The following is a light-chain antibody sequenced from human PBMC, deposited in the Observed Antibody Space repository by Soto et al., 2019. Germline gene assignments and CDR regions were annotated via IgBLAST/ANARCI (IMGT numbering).Light chain of an antibody. CDR2: GAS. Sequence: EIVMTQSPATLSVSPGERATLSCRASQSVSTNVGWYQQKPGQAPRLLIYGASTRATGIPDRFSGSGSGTEFTLAISSLQSEDFAIYYCQQYNNWPVTFGQGTKVDIK. CDR3: QQYNNWPVT. CDR1: QSVSTN. J-gene: IGKJ2*01. V-gene: IGKV3-15*01.